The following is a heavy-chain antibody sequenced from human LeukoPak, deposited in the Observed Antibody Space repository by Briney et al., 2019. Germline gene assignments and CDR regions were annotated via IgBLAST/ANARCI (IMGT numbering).Heavy chain of an antibody. CDR1: GFTFDDYA. Sequence: GRSLRLSCAASGFTFDDYAMHWVRQAPGKGLEWVSGISWNSGSIGYADSVKGRFTISIDNAKNSLYLQMNSLRAEDTALYYCAKDFARGYYYDSSGYLPSEWGQGTLVTVSS. CDR2: ISWNSGSI. J-gene: IGHJ4*02. CDR3: AKDFARGYYYDSSGYLPSE. V-gene: IGHV3-9*01. D-gene: IGHD3-22*01.